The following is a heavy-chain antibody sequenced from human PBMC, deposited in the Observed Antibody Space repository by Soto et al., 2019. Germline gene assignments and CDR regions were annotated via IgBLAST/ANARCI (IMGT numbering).Heavy chain of an antibody. Sequence: QVQLQESGPGLVKPSETLSLTCTVSGGSVSSGSYYWSWIRQPPGKGLEWIGYIYYSGSTNYNPSLKSRVTISVDTSKNQFSLKLNSVTAADTAVYYCASTGYSSGWYPWGQGTLVTVSS. CDR3: ASTGYSSGWYP. V-gene: IGHV4-61*01. CDR2: IYYSGST. J-gene: IGHJ5*02. CDR1: GGSVSSGSYY. D-gene: IGHD6-19*01.